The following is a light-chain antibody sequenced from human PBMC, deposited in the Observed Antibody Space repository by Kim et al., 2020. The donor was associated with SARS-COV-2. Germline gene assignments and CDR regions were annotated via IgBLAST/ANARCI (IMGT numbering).Light chain of an antibody. Sequence: QPVLTKPPFASASLGASVTLTCTLSSGYNNYKVDWYQQRPGKGPRFVMRVGTGGIVGSKGDGIPDRFSVLGSGLNRYLTIKNIQEEDESDYHCGADHASGSNFALVFGGGTQLTVL. CDR1: SGYNNYK. V-gene: IGLV9-49*03. CDR3: GADHASGSNFALV. CDR2: VGTGGIVG. J-gene: IGLJ3*02.